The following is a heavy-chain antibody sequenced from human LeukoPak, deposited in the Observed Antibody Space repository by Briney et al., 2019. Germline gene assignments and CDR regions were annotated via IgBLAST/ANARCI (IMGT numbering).Heavy chain of an antibody. CDR2: ISSSSSYI. V-gene: IGHV3-21*04. J-gene: IGHJ4*02. Sequence: GGSLRLSCAASGFTFSSYSMNWVRQAPGKGLEWVSSISSSSSYIYYADSVKGRFTISRDNAKNTLYLQMNSLRAEDTAVYYCAKSSIFYDSSGYYVGEKYYFDYWGQGTLVTVSS. CDR1: GFTFSSYS. D-gene: IGHD3-22*01. CDR3: AKSSIFYDSSGYYVGEKYYFDY.